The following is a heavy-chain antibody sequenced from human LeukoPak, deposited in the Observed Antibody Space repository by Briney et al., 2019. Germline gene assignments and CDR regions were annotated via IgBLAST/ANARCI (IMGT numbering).Heavy chain of an antibody. CDR2: INSDGSST. CDR3: ARDVVRFGEPTYDY. V-gene: IGHV3-74*01. CDR1: GFTFSSYW. Sequence: PGGSLRLSCAVSGFTFSSYWMHWVRQAPGKGLEWVSRINSDGSSTSYADSVKGRLTISRDNAKNTLYLQMNSLRAEDTAVYYCARDVVRFGEPTYDYWGQGTLVTVSS. J-gene: IGHJ4*02. D-gene: IGHD3-10*01.